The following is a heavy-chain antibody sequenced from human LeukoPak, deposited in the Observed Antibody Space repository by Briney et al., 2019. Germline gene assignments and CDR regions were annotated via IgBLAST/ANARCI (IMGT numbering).Heavy chain of an antibody. V-gene: IGHV3-48*03. CDR1: GFTFSGYA. J-gene: IGHJ4*02. Sequence: PGGSLRLSCAASGFTFSGYAMSWVRQAPGKGLEWVSHISGVGTNIAYADSVRGRITISRDNARSSLYLDMNSLRAEDTAIYYCARGLKYTILGGDYYWGQGTLLTVSS. CDR3: ARGLKYTILGGDYY. CDR2: ISGVGTNI. D-gene: IGHD3-3*02.